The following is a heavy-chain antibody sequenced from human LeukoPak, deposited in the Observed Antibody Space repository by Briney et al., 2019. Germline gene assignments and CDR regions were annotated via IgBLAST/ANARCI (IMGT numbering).Heavy chain of an antibody. CDR1: GFTFSSYS. CDR2: ISSGSSYI. CDR3: ASLSYDILTGYYMGDY. J-gene: IGHJ4*02. V-gene: IGHV3-21*01. D-gene: IGHD3-9*01. Sequence: GRSLRLSCAASGFTFSSYSMNWVRQAPGKGLEWVSSISSGSSYIYYADSVKGRFTISRDNAKNSLYLQMNSLRAEDTAVYYCASLSYDILTGYYMGDYWGQGTLVTVSS.